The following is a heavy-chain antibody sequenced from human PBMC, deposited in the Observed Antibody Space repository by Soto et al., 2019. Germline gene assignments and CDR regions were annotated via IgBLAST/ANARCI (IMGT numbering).Heavy chain of an antibody. CDR2: FNPSGGST. J-gene: IGHJ2*01. D-gene: IGHD5-18*01. CDR1: GYTFNSYY. V-gene: IGHV1-46*02. CDR3: ASGGYDWYFDL. Sequence: QVQLVQSGAEVKKPGASVKVSCKASGYTFNSYYIHWVRQAPGQGLEWMGIFNPSGGSTNYPQKLQGRVTLTRDTSKSTVYLELSSLRSEYTAIYYCASGGYDWYFDLWGRGTLVTVSS.